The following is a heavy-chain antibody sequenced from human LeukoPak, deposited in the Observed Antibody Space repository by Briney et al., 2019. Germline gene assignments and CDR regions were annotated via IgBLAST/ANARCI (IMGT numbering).Heavy chain of an antibody. D-gene: IGHD2-8*01. J-gene: IGHJ6*03. Sequence: PGGSLRLSCVASGFTFSSYAMNWVRQAPGKGLEWLSLISDSPDITYYTDSVKGRFTISRSNSNNMVYLQMNNLRAEDTAVYYCARRARVRMVYFYYFMDIWGKGTTVTVSS. CDR2: ISDSPDIT. CDR3: ARRARVRMVYFYYFMDI. CDR1: GFTFSSYA. V-gene: IGHV3-23*01.